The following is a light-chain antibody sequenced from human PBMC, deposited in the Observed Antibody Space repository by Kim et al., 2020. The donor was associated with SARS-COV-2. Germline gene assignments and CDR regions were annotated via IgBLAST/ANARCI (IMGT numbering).Light chain of an antibody. CDR2: EDD. J-gene: IGLJ3*02. CDR3: QSSDATNGV. CDR1: SGRIANNE. Sequence: GKTVTITGTRRSGRIANNEVQWYQQRPGSAPTTVIYEDDRRPSGVPDRFSGSIDRSANSASLTISGRKTEDEAVYYCQSSDATNGVFGGGTQLTVL. V-gene: IGLV6-57*03.